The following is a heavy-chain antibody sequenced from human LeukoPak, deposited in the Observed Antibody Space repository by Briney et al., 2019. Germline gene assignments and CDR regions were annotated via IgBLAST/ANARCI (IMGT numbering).Heavy chain of an antibody. CDR1: GFTFSSYA. V-gene: IGHV3-30*04. CDR2: ISYDGSNK. D-gene: IGHD3-10*01. Sequence: GGSLRLSCAASGFTFSSYAMHWVRQAPGKGLEWVALISYDGSNKYFADSVKGRFTISRDNSKNTLYLQMNSLKTEDTAVYYCTAEGVLWFGELLFHFDYWGQGTLVTVSS. J-gene: IGHJ4*02. CDR3: TAEGVLWFGELLFHFDY.